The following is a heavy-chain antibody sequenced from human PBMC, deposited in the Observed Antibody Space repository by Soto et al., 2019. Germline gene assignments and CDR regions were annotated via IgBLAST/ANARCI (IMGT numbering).Heavy chain of an antibody. Sequence: GGSLRLSCAASGFPFSSYSMNWVRQAPGKGLEWVSSISSSTGYIDYADSVKGRFTISRDNAKNSLYLQMNSLRAEDTAVYYCARMRGSYDFDYWGQGTLVTVSS. CDR3: ARMRGSYDFDY. CDR2: ISSSTGYI. CDR1: GFPFSSYS. J-gene: IGHJ4*02. D-gene: IGHD1-26*01. V-gene: IGHV3-21*01.